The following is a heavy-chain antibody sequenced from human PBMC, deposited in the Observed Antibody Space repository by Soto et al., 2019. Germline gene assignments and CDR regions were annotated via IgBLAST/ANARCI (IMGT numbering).Heavy chain of an antibody. J-gene: IGHJ6*02. CDR2: ISYDGSNK. Sequence: QVQLVESGGGVVQPGRSLRLSCAASGFTFSSYGMHWVRQAPGKGLEWVAVISYDGSNKYYADSVKGRFTISRDNSKNTLYLQMNSLRGEDTAVYYCAKQRYCTNGVCYQAVAGRSPWGYCYGMDVWGQGTTVTVSS. D-gene: IGHD2-8*01. CDR3: AKQRYCTNGVCYQAVAGRSPWGYCYGMDV. V-gene: IGHV3-30*18. CDR1: GFTFSSYG.